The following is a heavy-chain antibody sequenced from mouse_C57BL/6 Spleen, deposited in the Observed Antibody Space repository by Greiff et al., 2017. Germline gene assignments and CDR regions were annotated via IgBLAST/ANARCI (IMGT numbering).Heavy chain of an antibody. CDR3: ARYGSGNWYFDV. J-gene: IGHJ1*03. CDR2: ISDGGSYT. D-gene: IGHD1-1*01. V-gene: IGHV5-4*03. Sequence: EVKLMESGGGLVKPGGSLKLSCAASGFTFSSYAMSWVRQTPEKRLEWVATISDGGSYTYYPDNVKGRFTISRDNAKNNLYLQMSHLKSEDTAMYYCARYGSGNWYFDVWGTGTTVTVSS. CDR1: GFTFSSYA.